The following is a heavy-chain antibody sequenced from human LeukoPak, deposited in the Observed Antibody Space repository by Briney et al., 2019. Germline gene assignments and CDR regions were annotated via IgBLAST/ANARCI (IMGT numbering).Heavy chain of an antibody. CDR3: ALIGYSSGWYDFDY. D-gene: IGHD6-19*01. CDR2: IIPIFGTA. Sequence: SVKVSCKASGGTFSGYAISWVRQAPGQGLEWMGGIIPIFGTANYAQKFQGRVTITADESTSTAYVELSNLRSEDTAVYYCALIGYSSGWYDFDYWGQGTLVTVSS. CDR1: GGTFSGYA. J-gene: IGHJ4*02. V-gene: IGHV1-69*13.